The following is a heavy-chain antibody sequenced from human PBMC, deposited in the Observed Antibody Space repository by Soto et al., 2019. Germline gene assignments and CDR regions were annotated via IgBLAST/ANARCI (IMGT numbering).Heavy chain of an antibody. CDR2: ISYDGSNK. Sequence: VGSLRLSCAASGFTFSSYGMHWVRQAPGKGLEWVAVISYDGSNKYYADSVKGRFTISRDNSKNTLYLQMNSLRAEDTAVYYCAKDYDSSGYYHLFDYWGQGTLVTVSS. V-gene: IGHV3-30*18. CDR3: AKDYDSSGYYHLFDY. J-gene: IGHJ4*02. D-gene: IGHD3-22*01. CDR1: GFTFSSYG.